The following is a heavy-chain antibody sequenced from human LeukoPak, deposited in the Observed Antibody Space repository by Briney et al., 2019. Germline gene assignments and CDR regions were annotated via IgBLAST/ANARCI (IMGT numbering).Heavy chain of an antibody. V-gene: IGHV3-21*01. J-gene: IGHJ5*02. CDR1: GFTFSTFS. Sequence: GESLRLSCAASGFTFSTFSMNWVRQAPGEGLEWVSSISGRSNYIFYADSVKGRFTISRDNAENSLYLLLNSLRVEDTAVYYCARGSTLGSCTSSSCHNWFDPWGQGTLVTVSS. CDR2: ISGRSNYI. CDR3: ARGSTLGSCTSSSCHNWFDP. D-gene: IGHD2-2*01.